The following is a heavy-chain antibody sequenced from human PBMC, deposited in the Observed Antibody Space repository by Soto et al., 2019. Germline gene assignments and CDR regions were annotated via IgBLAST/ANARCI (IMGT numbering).Heavy chain of an antibody. CDR2: IIPIFGTA. Sequence: SVKVSCKASGGTFSSYAISWVRQAPGQGLEWMGGIIPIFGTANYAQKFQGRVTITADESTSTAYMELSSLRSEDTAVYYCAREPYCSGGSCYGGRYYYGMDVWGQGTTVTVSS. CDR3: AREPYCSGGSCYGGRYYYGMDV. CDR1: GGTFSSYA. D-gene: IGHD2-15*01. J-gene: IGHJ6*02. V-gene: IGHV1-69*13.